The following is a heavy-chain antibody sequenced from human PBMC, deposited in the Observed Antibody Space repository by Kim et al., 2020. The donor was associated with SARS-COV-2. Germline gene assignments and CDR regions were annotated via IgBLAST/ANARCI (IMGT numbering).Heavy chain of an antibody. Sequence: SETLSLTCAVYGGSFSGYYWSWIRQPPGKGLEWIGEINHIGSTNYNPSLKSRVTISVDTSKNQFSLKLSSVTAADTAVYYCARVRGIGVVIIANYYYYGMDVWGQGTTVTVSS. D-gene: IGHD3-3*01. CDR1: GGSFSGYY. CDR2: INHIGST. V-gene: IGHV4-34*01. J-gene: IGHJ6*02. CDR3: ARVRGIGVVIIANYYYYGMDV.